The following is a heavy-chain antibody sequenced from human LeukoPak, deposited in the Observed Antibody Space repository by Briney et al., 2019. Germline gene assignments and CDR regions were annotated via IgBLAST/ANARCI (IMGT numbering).Heavy chain of an antibody. CDR3: ARRDYSNYRNWFDP. D-gene: IGHD4-11*01. Sequence: ASVKVSCKASGGTFSSYAISWVRQAPGQGLEWMGGIIPIFGTANYAQKFQGRVSMTRNTSISTAYMELSSLRSEDTAVYYCARRDYSNYRNWFDPWGQGTLVTVSS. CDR2: IIPIFGTA. J-gene: IGHJ5*02. V-gene: IGHV1-69*05. CDR1: GGTFSSYA.